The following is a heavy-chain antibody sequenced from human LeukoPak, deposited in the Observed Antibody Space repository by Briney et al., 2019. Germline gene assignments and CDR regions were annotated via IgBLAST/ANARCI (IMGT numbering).Heavy chain of an antibody. CDR1: GCSFSSDA. V-gene: IGHV3-23*01. CDR2: ISGSGGRT. CDR3: AKVLRVYYFDY. J-gene: IGHJ4*02. Sequence: GGSLRLSCAVSGCSFSSDAMCWGRQAPGXGREWVSSISGSGGRTNYADSVKGRFTISRDNSTNSLYLQMHSLRAADTALSYRAKVLRVYYFDYWGQGTLVTVSS. D-gene: IGHD5/OR15-5a*01.